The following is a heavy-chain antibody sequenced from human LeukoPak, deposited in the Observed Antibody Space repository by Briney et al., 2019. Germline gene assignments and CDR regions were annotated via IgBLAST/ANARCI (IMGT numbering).Heavy chain of an antibody. CDR2: IYSGGST. Sequence: PGGSLRLSCAASGFTVSSNYMSWVRQAPRKGLAWVSVIYSGGSTYYADSVKGRFTISRDNSKNTLYLQMNSLRAEDTAVYYCARPLIAARPSGDYWGQGTLVTVSS. CDR3: ARPLIAARPSGDY. D-gene: IGHD6-6*01. V-gene: IGHV3-53*01. CDR1: GFTVSSNY. J-gene: IGHJ4*02.